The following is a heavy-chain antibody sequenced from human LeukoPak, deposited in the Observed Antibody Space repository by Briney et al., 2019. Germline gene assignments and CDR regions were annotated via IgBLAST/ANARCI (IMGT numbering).Heavy chain of an antibody. CDR2: IYYSGST. CDR3: ARRGSSGWYDY. CDR1: GGSISSSGYY. D-gene: IGHD6-19*01. J-gene: IGHJ4*02. V-gene: IGHV4-39*01. Sequence: SETLSLTCTVSGGSISSSGYYWGWIRQPPGKGLEWIGSIYYSGSTYYNPSLKSRVTISVDTSKNQFSLKLSSVTAADTAVYYCARRGSSGWYDYWGQGTLVTVSS.